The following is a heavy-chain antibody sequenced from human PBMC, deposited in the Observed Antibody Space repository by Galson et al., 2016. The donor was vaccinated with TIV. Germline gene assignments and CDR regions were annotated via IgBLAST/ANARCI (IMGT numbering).Heavy chain of an antibody. Sequence: SLRLSCAASGFTFNNYAMTWVRQAPGKGLEWVSGISASGGGNYAESVKGRFTISRDNSRNTLYLQMNSLRAEDTALYYCAKDAQWLPAAYFDYWGQGILVTVSS. CDR1: GFTFNNYA. J-gene: IGHJ4*02. V-gene: IGHV3-23*01. CDR3: AKDAQWLPAAYFDY. D-gene: IGHD6-19*01. CDR2: ISASGGG.